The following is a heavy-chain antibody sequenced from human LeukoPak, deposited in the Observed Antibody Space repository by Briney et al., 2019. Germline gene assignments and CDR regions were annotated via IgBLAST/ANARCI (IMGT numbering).Heavy chain of an antibody. D-gene: IGHD5-12*01. Sequence: GESLKISCKASGYSFTSYWIGWVRQMPGKGLEWMAIIYPGDSNTEYSPPFQGQVTISADKSISTAYLQWSSLKASDTAIYYCARTMATPPEYFDYWGQGTLVTVSS. CDR3: ARTMATPPEYFDY. V-gene: IGHV5-51*01. CDR1: GYSFTSYW. CDR2: IYPGDSNT. J-gene: IGHJ4*02.